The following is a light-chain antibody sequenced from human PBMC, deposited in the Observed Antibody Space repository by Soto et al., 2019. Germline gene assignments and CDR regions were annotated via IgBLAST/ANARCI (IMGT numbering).Light chain of an antibody. V-gene: IGLV2-14*01. Sequence: QSVLTQPASVSGSPGQSITISCTGTSSDVGGYKFVSWYQQHPGKAPKLMIYEVSNRPSGVSSRFSGSKSGNTASLTISGLQAEDEADYYCSSYTTTDPYVFGTGTKVTVL. J-gene: IGLJ1*01. CDR2: EVS. CDR1: SSDVGGYKF. CDR3: SSYTTTDPYV.